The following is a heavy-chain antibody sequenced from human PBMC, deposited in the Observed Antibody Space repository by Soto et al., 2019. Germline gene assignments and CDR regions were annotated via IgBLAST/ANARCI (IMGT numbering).Heavy chain of an antibody. D-gene: IGHD6-13*01. V-gene: IGHV4-61*01. CDR2: VYYIGRT. CDR1: GGSVSSGSVY. CDR3: AAGSSNSYVDP. Sequence: QVQLQESGPGLVKPSETLSLTFTVSGGSVSSGSVYWSWIRQPSGMGLEWVGFVYYIGRTNYNPSLKRRVAISVDTSKNQFTLKLSTVTAWDTAVYSCAAGSSNSYVDPWGQGPLATVSS. J-gene: IGHJ5*02.